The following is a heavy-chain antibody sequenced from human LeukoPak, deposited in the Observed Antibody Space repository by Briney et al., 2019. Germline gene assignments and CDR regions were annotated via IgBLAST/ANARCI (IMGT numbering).Heavy chain of an antibody. CDR3: AKSGYDSSGYYPDY. Sequence: PGGSLRLSCAASGFTFSSYGLHWVRQAPGRGLEWVAVISYDGNNKYYADSVKGRFTISRDNSKNTLYLQMNSLRAEDTAVYYCAKSGYDSSGYYPDYWGQGTLVTVSS. V-gene: IGHV3-30*18. CDR2: ISYDGNNK. CDR1: GFTFSSYG. J-gene: IGHJ4*02. D-gene: IGHD3-22*01.